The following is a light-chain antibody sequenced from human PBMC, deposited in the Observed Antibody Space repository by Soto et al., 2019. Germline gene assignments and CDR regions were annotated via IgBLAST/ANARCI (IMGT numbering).Light chain of an antibody. CDR1: EDISTW. V-gene: IGKV1-12*01. Sequence: DIHMTQSPSSVSASLGDRVTITFRSSEDISTWLAWYQQKPGKAPKLLIYAASSLQSGVPSRFSGSGSGTDFTLTISSPQPEDFATYYCQHADSFPLITFGQGTRLEIK. CDR2: AAS. CDR3: QHADSFPLIT. J-gene: IGKJ5*01.